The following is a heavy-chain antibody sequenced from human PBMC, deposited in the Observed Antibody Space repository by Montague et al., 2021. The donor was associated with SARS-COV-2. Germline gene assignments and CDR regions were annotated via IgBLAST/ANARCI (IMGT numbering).Heavy chain of an antibody. CDR1: GGSISSSSYY. CDR3: ARESGSGSYLVY. Sequence: SETLSLTCTVSGGSISSSSYYWGWIRQPPEKGLEWIGSIYYSGSTYYNPSLQSRVTISVDTSKNQFSLKLSTVTAADTAVYHRARESGSGSYLVYWGQGTLVTVSS. CDR2: IYYSGST. J-gene: IGHJ4*02. D-gene: IGHD3-10*01. V-gene: IGHV4-39*01.